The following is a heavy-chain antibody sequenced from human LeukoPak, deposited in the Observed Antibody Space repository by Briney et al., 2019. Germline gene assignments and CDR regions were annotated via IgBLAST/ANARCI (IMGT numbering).Heavy chain of an antibody. CDR3: ARARNGTLKY. V-gene: IGHV3-30*01. Sequence: GGSLRLSCAASGFTFSHYAMHWVRQAPGKGLEWVAVISYDGTNKYYADSVKGRFTISRDNSKNTLYLQMNSLRAEDTAVYYCARARNGTLKYWGQEPWAPSPQ. D-gene: IGHD1-26*01. CDR1: GFTFSHYA. J-gene: IGHJ4*01. CDR2: ISYDGTNK.